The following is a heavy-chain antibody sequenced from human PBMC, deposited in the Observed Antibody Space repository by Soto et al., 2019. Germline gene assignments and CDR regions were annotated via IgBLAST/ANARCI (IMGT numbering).Heavy chain of an antibody. V-gene: IGHV3-33*01. CDR1: GFTFSIYG. J-gene: IGHJ4*02. CDR2: IWYDGSNK. CDR3: ARSRPFNYYDSSGYAMSIDY. Sequence: GGSLRLSCAASGFTFSIYGMHWVRQAPGKGLEWVAVIWYDGSNKYYADSVKGRFTISRDNSKNTLYLQMNSLRAEDTAVYYCARSRPFNYYDSSGYAMSIDYWGQGTLVTVSS. D-gene: IGHD3-22*01.